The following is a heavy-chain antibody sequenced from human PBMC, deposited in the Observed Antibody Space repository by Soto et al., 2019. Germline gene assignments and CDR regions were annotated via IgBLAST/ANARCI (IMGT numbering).Heavy chain of an antibody. V-gene: IGHV4-34*01. Sequence: PSETLSLTCAVYGGSFSVYYWSWIRQPPGKGLEWIGEINHSGSTNYNPSLKSRVTISVDTSKNQFSLKLSSVTAADTAVYYCARGVGFVDVWGKGTTVTVSS. J-gene: IGHJ6*04. CDR3: ARGVGFVDV. CDR2: INHSGST. D-gene: IGHD1-26*01. CDR1: GGSFSVYY.